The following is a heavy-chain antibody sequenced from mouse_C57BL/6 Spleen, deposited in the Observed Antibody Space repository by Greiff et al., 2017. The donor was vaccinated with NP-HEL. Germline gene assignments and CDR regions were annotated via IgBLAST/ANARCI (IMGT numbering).Heavy chain of an antibody. Sequence: QVQLQQPGAELVRPGSSVKLSCKASGYTFTSYWLHWVKQRPIQGLEWIGNIDPSDSEPHYNQKFKDKATLTVDKSSSTAYMQLSSLTSEDSAVYYCAREGNYEAWFAYWGQGTLVTVSA. CDR1: GYTFTSYW. D-gene: IGHD2-1*01. CDR3: AREGNYEAWFAY. CDR2: IDPSDSEP. V-gene: IGHV1-52*01. J-gene: IGHJ3*01.